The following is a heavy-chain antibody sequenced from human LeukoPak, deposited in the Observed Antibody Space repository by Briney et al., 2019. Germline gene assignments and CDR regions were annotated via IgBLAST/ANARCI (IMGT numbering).Heavy chain of an antibody. Sequence: SETLSLTCTVSGGSISSSGYYWSWLPQHPGKGLQWIGYIYYSGTTYYNPSLKSRVTISVDTSKNQFSLKLSSVTAADTAVYYCARDPPSSSGYPLGYFDYWGQGTLVTVSS. CDR2: IYYSGTT. CDR3: ARDPPSSSGYPLGYFDY. CDR1: GGSISSSGYY. J-gene: IGHJ4*02. D-gene: IGHD3-22*01. V-gene: IGHV4-31*03.